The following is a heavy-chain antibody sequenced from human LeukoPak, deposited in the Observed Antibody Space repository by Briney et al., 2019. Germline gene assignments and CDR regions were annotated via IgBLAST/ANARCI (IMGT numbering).Heavy chain of an antibody. CDR2: IYYSGST. CDR1: GGSIGSSSYY. CDR3: ARVIGVLRYFDWLPDDAFDI. Sequence: PSETLSLTCTVSGGSIGSSSYYWGWIRQPPGKGLEWIGSIYYSGSTYYNPSLKSRVTISVDTSKNQFSLKLSSVTAADTAVYYCARVIGVLRYFDWLPDDAFDIWGQGTMVTVSS. J-gene: IGHJ3*02. V-gene: IGHV4-39*07. D-gene: IGHD3-9*01.